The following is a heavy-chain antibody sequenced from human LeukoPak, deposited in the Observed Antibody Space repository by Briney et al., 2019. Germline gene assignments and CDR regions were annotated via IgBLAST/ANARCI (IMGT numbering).Heavy chain of an antibody. Sequence: NPGGSLRLSCAASGFTFSDYYMSWIRQAPGKGLEWVSYISPSSSSTNYADSVKGRFTISRDNAKNSLYLQMNSLRAEDTAVYYYARGHTAMAYWGQGTLVTVSS. J-gene: IGHJ4*02. CDR3: ARGHTAMAY. CDR1: GFTFSDYY. CDR2: ISPSSSST. V-gene: IGHV3-11*03. D-gene: IGHD5-18*01.